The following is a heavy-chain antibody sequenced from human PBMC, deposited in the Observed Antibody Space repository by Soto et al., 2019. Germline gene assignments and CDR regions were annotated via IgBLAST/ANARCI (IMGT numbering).Heavy chain of an antibody. D-gene: IGHD5-12*01. J-gene: IGHJ3*02. CDR2: IYYSGST. V-gene: IGHV4-39*01. CDR1: GGSISSSSYY. Sequence: QLQLQESGPGLVKPSETLSLTCTVSGGSISSSSYYWGWIRQPPGKGLEWIGSIYYSGSTYYNPSLKSRVTISVDTSKNQFSLKLSSVTAADTAVYYCARLPGPYSGYDEGAFDIWGQGTMVTVSS. CDR3: ARLPGPYSGYDEGAFDI.